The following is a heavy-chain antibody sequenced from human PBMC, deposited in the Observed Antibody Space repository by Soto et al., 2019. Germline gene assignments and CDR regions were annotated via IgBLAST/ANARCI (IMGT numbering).Heavy chain of an antibody. CDR1: GYNFTNFW. Sequence: PGESLKISCEGSGYNFTNFWIHFVRQLPGKGLEWMGRIDPRDSETNYSPSFQGHVTISTAKSVTTAYLQWSSLKAADTALYYCARREYSYSRGSFDSWGHRTLVTVSS. CDR3: ARREYSYSRGSFDS. CDR2: IDPRDSET. V-gene: IGHV5-10-1*01. J-gene: IGHJ5*01. D-gene: IGHD6-19*01.